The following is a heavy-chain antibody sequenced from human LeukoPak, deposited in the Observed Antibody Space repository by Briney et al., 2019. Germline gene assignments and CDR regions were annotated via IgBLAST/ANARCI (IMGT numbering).Heavy chain of an antibody. J-gene: IGHJ4*02. V-gene: IGHV4-61*01. D-gene: IGHD2/OR15-2a*01. Sequence: SETLSLTCTVSGGSVSRDSYYWSWIRQPPGKGLECIGYIYYNGNTNYSPSLKSRVAISIDTSKNQFSLKLNSVTAADTAVYYCARSGFYGSHPFDYWGQGSLVTVSS. CDR1: GGSVSRDSYY. CDR3: ARSGFYGSHPFDY. CDR2: IYYNGNT.